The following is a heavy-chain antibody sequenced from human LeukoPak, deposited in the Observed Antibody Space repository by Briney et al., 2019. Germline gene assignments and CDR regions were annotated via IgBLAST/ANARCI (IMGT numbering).Heavy chain of an antibody. V-gene: IGHV3-21*01. CDR3: ARYGDPGENYFFDY. CDR1: GFTFSSYA. Sequence: GGSLRLSCAASGFTFSSYAMTWVRQAPGRGLEWVSSISSSSNYIYYADSLKGRFTISRDNAKSSLYLQMNSLTAEDTAVYYCARYGDPGENYFFDYWGQGTLVTVSS. D-gene: IGHD3-10*01. CDR2: ISSSSNYI. J-gene: IGHJ4*02.